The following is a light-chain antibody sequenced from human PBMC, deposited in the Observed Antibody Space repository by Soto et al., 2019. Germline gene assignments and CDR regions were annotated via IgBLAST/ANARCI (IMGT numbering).Light chain of an antibody. CDR3: FPNSSSGTYV. Sequence: QSALTQPASVSGSPGQSITISCTGTSSDVGNYKYVSWYQQHPGKAPKLMIYEVSNRPSGVSNRFSGSNSGNTASLTISGVQAEGETYYYCFPNSSSGTYVFGTGTKLTVL. CDR2: EVS. CDR1: SSDVGNYKY. J-gene: IGLJ1*01. V-gene: IGLV2-14*01.